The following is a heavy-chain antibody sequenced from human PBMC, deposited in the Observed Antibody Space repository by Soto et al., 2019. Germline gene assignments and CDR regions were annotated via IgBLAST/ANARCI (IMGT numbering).Heavy chain of an antibody. Sequence: GESLKISCSASGFTFSSYGMHWVRQAPGKGLEWVAVISYDGSNKYYADSVKGRFTISRDNSKNTLYLQMNSLRAEDTAVYYCAKASRESPPNSGSYYSPRSHYYGMDVWGQGTTVTVSS. CDR3: AKASRESPPNSGSYYSPRSHYYGMDV. CDR2: ISYDGSNK. D-gene: IGHD1-26*01. V-gene: IGHV3-30*18. CDR1: GFTFSSYG. J-gene: IGHJ6*02.